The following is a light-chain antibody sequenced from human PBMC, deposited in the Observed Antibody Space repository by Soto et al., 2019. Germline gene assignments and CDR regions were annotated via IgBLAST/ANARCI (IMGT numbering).Light chain of an antibody. Sequence: QSALTQPSSVSGSPGQSITISCTGTSSDVGGFNFVSWYQQHPGKAPKLVIYDVSNRPSGVSDRFSGSKSGNTASLTISGLQAEDETDYYCSSYTRSSLHLYVFATGTKVTVL. J-gene: IGLJ1*01. CDR2: DVS. CDR3: SSYTRSSLHLYV. V-gene: IGLV2-14*03. CDR1: SSDVGGFNF.